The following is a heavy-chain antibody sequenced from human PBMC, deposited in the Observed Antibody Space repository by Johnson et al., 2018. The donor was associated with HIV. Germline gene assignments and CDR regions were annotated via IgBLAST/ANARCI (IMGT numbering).Heavy chain of an antibody. D-gene: IGHD6-13*01. CDR2: ISWNSGSI. J-gene: IGHJ3*02. V-gene: IGHV3-9*01. CDR3: ARVGQLARTHAFDI. Sequence: LLVESGGVVVQPGGSLRLSCETSGFTFDDYGMHWVRQAAGKGLEWVSGISWNSGSIAYADSVKGRFTISRDNSKNTLFLQMNTLRAEDTAVYYCARVGQLARTHAFDIWGQGTMVTVSS. CDR1: GFTFDDYG.